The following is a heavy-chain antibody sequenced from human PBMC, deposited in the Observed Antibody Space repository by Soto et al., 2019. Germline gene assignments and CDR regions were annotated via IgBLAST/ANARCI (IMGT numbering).Heavy chain of an antibody. CDR1: GFTFSSYW. J-gene: IGHJ4*02. V-gene: IGHV3-7*01. D-gene: IGHD3-3*01. CDR3: ARDPDYDFWSGYLEGDY. CDR2: IKQDGSEK. Sequence: GGSLRLSCAASGFTFSSYWMSWVRQAPGKGLEWVANIKQDGSEKYYVDSVKGRFTISRDNAKNSLYLQMNSLRAEDTAVYYCARDPDYDFWSGYLEGDYWGQGTLVTVSS.